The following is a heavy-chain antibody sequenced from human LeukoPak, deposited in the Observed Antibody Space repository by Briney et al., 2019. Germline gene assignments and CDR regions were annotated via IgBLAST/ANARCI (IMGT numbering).Heavy chain of an antibody. J-gene: IGHJ4*02. Sequence: GGSLRLSCAASGFTFSDYYMSWIRQAPGKGLEWVSYISSSGSTIYYADSVKGRFTISRDNAKNSLYLQMNSLRAEDTAVYYCAKDHGYCSSTSCYLFDYWGQGTLVTVSS. CDR1: GFTFSDYY. CDR2: ISSSGSTI. D-gene: IGHD2-2*03. V-gene: IGHV3-11*01. CDR3: AKDHGYCSSTSCYLFDY.